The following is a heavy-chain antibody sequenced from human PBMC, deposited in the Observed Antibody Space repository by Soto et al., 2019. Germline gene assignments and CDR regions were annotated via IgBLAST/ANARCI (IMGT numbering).Heavy chain of an antibody. CDR1: GYSISSSNW. V-gene: IGHV4-28*01. J-gene: IGHJ4*02. Sequence: QVQLQESGPGLVKPSDTLSLTCAVSGYSISSSNWWGWTRQPPGKGLEWIGYIYYSGTTYYNPSLKSRVTMSVDTSRNQFSLKLTSVTAVDTAVYYCARREIQGPIDYWGQGTLVTVSS. CDR2: IYYSGTT. CDR3: ARREIQGPIDY. D-gene: IGHD1-26*01.